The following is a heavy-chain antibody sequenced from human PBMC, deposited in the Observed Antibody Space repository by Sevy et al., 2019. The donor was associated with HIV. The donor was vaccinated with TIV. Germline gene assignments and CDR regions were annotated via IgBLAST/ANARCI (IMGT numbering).Heavy chain of an antibody. Sequence: GGSLRLSCAASGFTFSSYGMHWVRQAPGKGLEWVAFIRYDGSNKYYAESVKGRFTISRDNSKNTLYLQMNSLRAEDTAVYYCAKGHNVVVPAAIEERFAFDIWGQGTMVTVSS. J-gene: IGHJ3*02. D-gene: IGHD2-2*02. V-gene: IGHV3-30*02. CDR3: AKGHNVVVPAAIEERFAFDI. CDR2: IRYDGSNK. CDR1: GFTFSSYG.